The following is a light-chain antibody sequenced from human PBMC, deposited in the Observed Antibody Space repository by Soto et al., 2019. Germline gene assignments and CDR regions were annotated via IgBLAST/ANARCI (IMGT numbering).Light chain of an antibody. CDR2: DAS. J-gene: IGKJ5*01. CDR3: QQRSNWPT. V-gene: IGKV3-11*01. Sequence: EIVLTQSPATLSLSPGERATLSCRASQSVSSYLAWYQQKPGQAPRLLIYDASNRATGIPARFSGSGSGTDFTLTISSLEPEDFAVYYCQQRSNWPTFGQGRRLEI. CDR1: QSVSSY.